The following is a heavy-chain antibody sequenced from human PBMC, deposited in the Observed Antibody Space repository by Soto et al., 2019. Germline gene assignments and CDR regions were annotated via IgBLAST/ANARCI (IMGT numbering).Heavy chain of an antibody. V-gene: IGHV1-69*01. CDR2: IIPISETT. CDR1: GGTFSSYA. Sequence: QVQLVQSGAEVKKPGSSVKVSCKASGGTFSSYAISWVRQATGQGREWMGGIIPISETTNYAQKLQGRVTITADESKSTADMELSSLRSEDTAVYYCARSQGSSTSLEIYYYYYYGMDVWGQGTTVTVSS. D-gene: IGHD2-2*01. J-gene: IGHJ6*02. CDR3: ARSQGSSTSLEIYYYYYYGMDV.